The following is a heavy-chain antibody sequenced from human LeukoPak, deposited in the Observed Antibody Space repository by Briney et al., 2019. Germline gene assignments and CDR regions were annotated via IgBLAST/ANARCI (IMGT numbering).Heavy chain of an antibody. CDR2: INRSGST. CDR3: ARRGSGWSH. J-gene: IGHJ4*02. V-gene: IGHV4-34*01. D-gene: IGHD6-19*01. Sequence: SETLSLTCAVYGGSFSGYYWSWIRQPPGKRLEWIGEINRSGSTNYNPSLKSRVTISVDTSKNQFSLNLSSVTAADTAVYYCARRGSGWSHWGQGTLVTVSS. CDR1: GGSFSGYY.